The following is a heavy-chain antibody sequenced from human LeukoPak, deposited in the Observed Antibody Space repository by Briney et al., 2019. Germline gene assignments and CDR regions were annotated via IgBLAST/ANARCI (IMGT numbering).Heavy chain of an antibody. CDR2: IYYSGST. Sequence: SETLSLTCTVSGGSISSSSYYWGWIRQPPRKGLEWIGSIYYSGSTYYNPSLKSRVTISVDTSKNQFSLNLSSVTAADTAVYYCAREDNGSGNFYGMDVWGQGTLVTVSS. CDR1: GGSISSSSYY. J-gene: IGHJ6*02. CDR3: AREDNGSGNFYGMDV. V-gene: IGHV4-39*07. D-gene: IGHD3-10*01.